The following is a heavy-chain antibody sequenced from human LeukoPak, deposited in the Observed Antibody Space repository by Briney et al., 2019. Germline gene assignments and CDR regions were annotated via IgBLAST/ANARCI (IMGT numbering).Heavy chain of an antibody. V-gene: IGHV3-48*04. CDR1: GFTFSSYS. CDR3: AREPPITMVRGFDY. CDR2: ISSSSSSTI. D-gene: IGHD3-10*01. J-gene: IGHJ4*02. Sequence: GGSLRLSCAASGFTFSSYSMNWVRQAPGKGLEWVSSISSSSSSTIYYADSVKGRFTISRDNAKNSLYLQMNSLRAEDTAVYYCAREPPITMVRGFDYWGQGTLVTVSS.